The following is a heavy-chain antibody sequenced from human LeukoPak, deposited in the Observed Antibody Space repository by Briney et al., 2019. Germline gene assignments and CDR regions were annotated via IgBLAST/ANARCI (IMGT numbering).Heavy chain of an antibody. CDR1: GGSFSGYY. CDR2: INHSGST. J-gene: IGHJ4*02. D-gene: IGHD3-10*01. CDR3: ARGPRAYGSGSYYN. Sequence: SETLSLTCAVYGGSFSGYYWSWIRQPPGKGLEWIGEINHSGSTDYNPSLKSRVTISVDTPKNQFSLKLSSVTAADTAVYYCARGPRAYGSGSYYNWGQGTLVTVSS. V-gene: IGHV4-34*01.